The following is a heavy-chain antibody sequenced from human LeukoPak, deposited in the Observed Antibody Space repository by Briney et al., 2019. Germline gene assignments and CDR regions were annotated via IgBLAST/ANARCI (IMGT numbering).Heavy chain of an antibody. D-gene: IGHD3-10*01. CDR3: ARSYYYGSGDFRGFDY. CDR1: GFTFSTYE. J-gene: IGHJ4*02. V-gene: IGHV3-48*03. CDR2: ISSSASTI. Sequence: GGSLRLSCAASGFTFSTYEMKWVRQAPGKGLEWVSHISSSASTIYYADSVKGRFTISRDNAKRSLYLQMNSLRAEDTAVYYCARSYYYGSGDFRGFDYWSQGTLVTVSS.